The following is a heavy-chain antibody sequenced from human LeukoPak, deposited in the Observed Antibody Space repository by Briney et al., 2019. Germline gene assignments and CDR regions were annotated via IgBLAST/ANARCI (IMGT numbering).Heavy chain of an antibody. J-gene: IGHJ4*02. CDR3: ARDARGGGWYGDY. CDR1: GFTFTNYA. V-gene: IGHV3-30*04. CDR2: ISSDGSKK. Sequence: VESLRLSLAPSGFTFTNYAMHWVPQAPGKGLVWVAVISSDGSKKYYADSVKGRLTLSRDNSKNTLYLQMNSLRGEDTAVYSCARDARGGGWYGDYWGQGNLVTVSS. D-gene: IGHD6-19*01.